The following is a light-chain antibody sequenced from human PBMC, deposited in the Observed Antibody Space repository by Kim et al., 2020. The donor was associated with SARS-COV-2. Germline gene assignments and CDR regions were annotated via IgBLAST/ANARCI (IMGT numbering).Light chain of an antibody. V-gene: IGKV3-11*01. J-gene: IGKJ5*01. CDR3: QQHFTWIT. CDR2: DAA. CDR1: QSVSTY. Sequence: EIVLTQSPATLSLSPGDRAIVSCRASQSVSTYLAWYQQKPGQAPRLLIYDAANRATGIPARFSGSGSGTDFTLTISSLEPEDFALYYCQQHFTWITFGQGTRLEIK.